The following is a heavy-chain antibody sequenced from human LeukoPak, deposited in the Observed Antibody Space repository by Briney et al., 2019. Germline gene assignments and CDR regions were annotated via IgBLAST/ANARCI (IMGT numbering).Heavy chain of an antibody. J-gene: IGHJ5*02. D-gene: IGHD6-13*01. CDR2: MNLNSGNT. CDR1: GYTLTSYV. Sequence: ASVKVSCKASGYTLTSYVINWVRQATGQGLGWMGWMNLNSGNTAYAQKFQGRVTMTRNTSISTAYMEVSSLRSDDTAVYDCARGKGGSWYRWFDPWGQGTLVTVSS. V-gene: IGHV1-8*01. CDR3: ARGKGGSWYRWFDP.